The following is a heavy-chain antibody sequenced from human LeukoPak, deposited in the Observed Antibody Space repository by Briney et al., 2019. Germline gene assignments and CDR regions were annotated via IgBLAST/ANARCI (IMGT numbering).Heavy chain of an antibody. D-gene: IGHD2-21*01. CDR3: AGEYSGIDY. J-gene: IGHJ4*02. Sequence: GGSLRLSCAASGFSFSSYNMNWVRQAPGKGLEWVSYISGSSSATDYADSVKGRFTISRDNAKNSLYLQMDSLRDEDTAVYYCAGEYSGIDYWGQGTLVTVSS. CDR2: ISGSSSAT. CDR1: GFSFSSYN. V-gene: IGHV3-48*02.